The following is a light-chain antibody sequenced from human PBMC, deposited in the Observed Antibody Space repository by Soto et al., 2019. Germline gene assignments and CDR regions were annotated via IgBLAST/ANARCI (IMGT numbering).Light chain of an antibody. V-gene: IGKV3-20*01. J-gene: IGKJ1*01. CDR3: HQYGNSLWT. CDR1: QSVANNN. Sequence: EIVLTQSPGTLSLSPGERATVSCRASQSVANNNLAWYRHKPGQSPRLLIYGASRRATGIPDRFSGTGSGTDFTLTINRVEPEDFALYYCHQYGNSLWTFGQGTTVEIK. CDR2: GAS.